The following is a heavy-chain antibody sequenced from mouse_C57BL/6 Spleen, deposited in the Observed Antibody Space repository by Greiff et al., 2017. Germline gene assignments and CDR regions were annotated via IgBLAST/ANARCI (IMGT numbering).Heavy chain of an antibody. CDR3: ARFDVYYGGAH. CDR2: IDTSDSET. Sequence: QVQLQQPGAELVRPGSSVKLSCKASGYTFTSYWMHWVKQRPIQGLEWIGNIDTSDSETHYNQKFKDKATLTVDKSSSTAYMQLSSLTSEDSAVYYCARFDVYYGGAHWGQETLVTLSP. D-gene: IGHD2-3*01. V-gene: IGHV1-52*01. CDR1: GYTFTSYW. J-gene: IGHJ3*01.